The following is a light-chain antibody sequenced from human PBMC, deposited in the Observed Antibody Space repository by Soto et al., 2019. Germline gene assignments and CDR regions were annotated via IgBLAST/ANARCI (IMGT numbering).Light chain of an antibody. V-gene: IGLV1-51*02. CDR2: ENN. CDR1: GSDVGAYNL. J-gene: IGLJ1*01. CDR3: GTWDSSLSAYV. Sequence: QSVLTQPASVSGSPGQSITISCAGTGSDVGAYNLVSWYQQHPGKAPKLINYENNKRPSGIPDRFSGSKSGTSATLGITGIQTGDEADYYCGTWDSSLSAYVFGTGTKVTVL.